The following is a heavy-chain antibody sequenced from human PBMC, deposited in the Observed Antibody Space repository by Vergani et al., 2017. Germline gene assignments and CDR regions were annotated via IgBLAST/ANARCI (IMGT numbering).Heavy chain of an antibody. CDR3: ARWRTTRDYYYYYMDV. V-gene: IGHV4-34*10. D-gene: IGHD1-7*01. J-gene: IGHJ6*03. CDR1: GGSFSGYY. Sequence: QVQLQESGPGLVKPSETLSLTCAVYGGSFSGYYWSWIRQPPGKGLEWIGEINHSGSTNYNPSLKSRVTISVDTSKNQFSLKLSSVTAADTAVYYCARWRTTRDYYYYYMDVWGKGTTVTVSS. CDR2: INHSGST.